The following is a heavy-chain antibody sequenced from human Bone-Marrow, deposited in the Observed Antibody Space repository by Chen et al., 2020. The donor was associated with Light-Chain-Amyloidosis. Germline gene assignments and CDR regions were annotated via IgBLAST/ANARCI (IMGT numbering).Heavy chain of an antibody. CDR1: GFPFSRYW. J-gene: IGHJ3*02. V-gene: IGHV3-7*01. D-gene: IGHD3-16*01. CDR3: ASYNGGAALNI. Sequence: EVQLLESGGGLVQPGGSLRLSCAASGFPFSRYWMSWVRQAPGKGLEWVTNIKEDGSEKYYVDSVKGRFTISRDNAKNSVYLQMNSLKDEDTALYYCASYNGGAALNIWGQGTMVTVSS. CDR2: IKEDGSEK.